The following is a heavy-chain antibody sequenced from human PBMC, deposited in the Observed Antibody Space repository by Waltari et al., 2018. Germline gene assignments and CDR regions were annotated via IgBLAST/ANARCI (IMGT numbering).Heavy chain of an antibody. CDR1: GFSLSTSGVG. V-gene: IGHV2-5*01. CDR3: AHRLCGSSTSCQGAFDI. D-gene: IGHD2-2*01. J-gene: IGHJ3*02. Sequence: QITLKESGPTLVKPTQTLTLTCTFSGFSLSTSGVGVGWIRQPPGKALEWLALIYWNDDKRYSPSLKSRLTITKDTSKNQVVLTMTNMDPVDTATYYCAHRLCGSSTSCQGAFDIWGQGTMVTVSS. CDR2: IYWNDDK.